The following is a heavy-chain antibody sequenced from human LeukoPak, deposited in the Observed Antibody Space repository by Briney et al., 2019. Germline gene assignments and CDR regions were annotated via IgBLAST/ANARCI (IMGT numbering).Heavy chain of an antibody. CDR1: GFTFSSYS. J-gene: IGHJ4*02. CDR3: ASAAAAGTKLQDY. CDR2: ISSSSSYI. D-gene: IGHD6-13*01. Sequence: GGSLRLSCAASGFTFSSYSMNWVRQAPGKGLEWVSSISSSSSYIYYADSVKGRFTISRDNAKNSLYLQMNSLRAEDTAVYYCASAAAAGTKLQDYWGQGTLVTVSS. V-gene: IGHV3-21*01.